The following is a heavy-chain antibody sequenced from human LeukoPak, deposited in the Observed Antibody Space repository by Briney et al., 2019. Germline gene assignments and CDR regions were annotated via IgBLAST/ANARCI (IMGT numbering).Heavy chain of an antibody. Sequence: GGSLRLSCAASGFSFSSYAMNWVRQAPGKGPEWVAVISDDGSDKYSADSVKGRFTISRDNSKNTLYLQMNSLRPEDTAVYYCAKDSSRAAADYYFDYWGQGTLVTVSS. CDR1: GFSFSSYA. V-gene: IGHV3-30*18. D-gene: IGHD6-13*01. CDR2: ISDDGSDK. CDR3: AKDSSRAAADYYFDY. J-gene: IGHJ4*02.